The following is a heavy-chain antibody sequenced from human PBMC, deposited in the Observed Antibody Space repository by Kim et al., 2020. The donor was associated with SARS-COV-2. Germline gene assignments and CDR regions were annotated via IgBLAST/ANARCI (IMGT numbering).Heavy chain of an antibody. Sequence: SVKVSCKASGGTFSSYAISWVRQAPGQGLEWMGGIIPIFGTANYAQKFQGRVTITADESTSTAYMELSSLRSEDTAVYYCARLEPTILTGYRFDPRGQGTLVTVSS. V-gene: IGHV1-69*13. CDR2: IIPIFGTA. J-gene: IGHJ5*02. CDR3: ARLEPTILTGYRFDP. CDR1: GGTFSSYA. D-gene: IGHD3-9*01.